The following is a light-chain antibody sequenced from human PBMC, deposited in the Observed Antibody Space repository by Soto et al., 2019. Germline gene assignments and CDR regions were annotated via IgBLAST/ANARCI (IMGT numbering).Light chain of an antibody. Sequence: QSVLTQPPSVSGSPGQSVTISCTGTSSGVGKYDRVSWYQQPPGTAPRLIMYEVTNRPSGVPARFSGSKSGNTASLTISGLQAVDEADYFCSSYTSASRYVFGAGTKSPS. J-gene: IGLJ1*01. V-gene: IGLV2-18*02. CDR3: SSYTSASRYV. CDR2: EVT. CDR1: SSGVGKYDR.